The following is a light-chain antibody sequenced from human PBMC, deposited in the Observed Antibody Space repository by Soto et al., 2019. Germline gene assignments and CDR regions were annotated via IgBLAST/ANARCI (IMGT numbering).Light chain of an antibody. V-gene: IGKV3-20*01. J-gene: IGKJ1*01. CDR2: EAS. CDR3: QQYGSSPPT. CDR1: QSVSSSY. Sequence: EIVLTQSPGTLSLSPGERATLSCRASQSVSSSYVAWYHQKPGQAPRLLIYEASIRAIVIPDRFSGSGSGTDFTLTISRLEPEDFAVYQCQQYGSSPPTFGQGSKVEIK.